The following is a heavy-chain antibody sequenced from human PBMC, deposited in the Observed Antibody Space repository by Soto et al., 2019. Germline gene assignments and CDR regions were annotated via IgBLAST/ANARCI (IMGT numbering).Heavy chain of an antibody. D-gene: IGHD2-8*01. CDR2: ISTYNGNT. Sequence: QVQLVQSGAEVKKPGASVKVSCKASGYTFTTYDISWVRQAPGQGLEWMGRISTYNGNTNYPQSLQGRLTMTTDTSTTPAYMELRSLRSDDTAVYYCARDPCHVLMVNAPNRYGMDVWGQGTTVTVSS. J-gene: IGHJ6*02. CDR1: GYTFTTYD. V-gene: IGHV1-18*01. CDR3: ARDPCHVLMVNAPNRYGMDV.